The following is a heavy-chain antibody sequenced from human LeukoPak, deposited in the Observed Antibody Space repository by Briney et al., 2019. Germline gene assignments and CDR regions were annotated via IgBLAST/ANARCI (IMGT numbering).Heavy chain of an antibody. D-gene: IGHD3-22*01. CDR2: INPSGGST. Sequence: GASVKVSCKASGYTFTGYYMHWVRQAPGQGLEWMGIINPSGGSTKNAQKFQGRVTMTRDTSTSTVYMELSSLRSEDTAVYYCAREALSYYDSSGYVYFDDWGQGTLVTVSS. CDR1: GYTFTGYY. J-gene: IGHJ4*02. V-gene: IGHV1-46*01. CDR3: AREALSYYDSSGYVYFDD.